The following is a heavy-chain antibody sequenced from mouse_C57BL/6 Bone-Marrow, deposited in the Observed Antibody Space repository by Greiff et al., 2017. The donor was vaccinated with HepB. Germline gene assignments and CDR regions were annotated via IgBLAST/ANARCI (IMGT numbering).Heavy chain of an antibody. CDR3: ARIYYDYGHYFDY. CDR2: ISGGGGNT. CDR1: GFTFSSYT. D-gene: IGHD2-4*01. V-gene: IGHV5-9*01. Sequence: EVKVEESGGGLVKPGGSLKLSCAASGFTFSSYTMSWVRQTPEKRLEWVATISGGGGNTYYPDSVKGRFTISRDNAKNTLYLQMSSLRSEDTALYYCARIYYDYGHYFDYWGQGTTLTVSS. J-gene: IGHJ2*01.